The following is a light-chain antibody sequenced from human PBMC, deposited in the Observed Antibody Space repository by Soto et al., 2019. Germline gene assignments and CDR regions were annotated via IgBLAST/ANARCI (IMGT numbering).Light chain of an antibody. J-gene: IGKJ5*01. CDR2: GAS. Sequence: EVVLTQSPDTLSLSPGERATLSCRASESVTSSHLAWYQQKRGQAPRLLIYGASSRATGIPDRFSGSGSGTDFTLTISRLEPEDFAVYYCQHYDSSSNTFGQGTRLEIK. CDR3: QHYDSSSNT. V-gene: IGKV3-20*01. CDR1: ESVTSSH.